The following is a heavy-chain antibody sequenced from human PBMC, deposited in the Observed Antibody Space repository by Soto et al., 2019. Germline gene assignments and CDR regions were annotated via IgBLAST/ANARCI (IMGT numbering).Heavy chain of an antibody. Sequence: ASVKVSCKASGYTFTGYAIHWVRQAPGQRLEWMGWINGGNGNTKYSQKFQDRVTITRDISASTAYMELSSLRSEDTALYYCTRDLGRNYLAYWGQGTLVTVSS. V-gene: IGHV1-3*01. CDR3: TRDLGRNYLAY. J-gene: IGHJ4*02. CDR1: GYTFTGYA. CDR2: INGGNGNT. D-gene: IGHD1-1*01.